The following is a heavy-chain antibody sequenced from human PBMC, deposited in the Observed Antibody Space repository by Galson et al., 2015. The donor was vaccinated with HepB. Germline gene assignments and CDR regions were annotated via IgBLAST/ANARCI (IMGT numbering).Heavy chain of an antibody. J-gene: IGHJ4*02. V-gene: IGHV3-53*01. CDR1: GFIVSTNY. Sequence: SLRLSCAGSGFIVSTNYMSWARQPPGKGLEWVSIIYSDGRTFYAESLKGRFTISRDNFKNTLYLQMNTLRAEDTAVYYCARGSAPNRGDYWGQGTLVTVSS. CDR2: IYSDGRT. CDR3: ARGSAPNRGDY. D-gene: IGHD2/OR15-2a*01.